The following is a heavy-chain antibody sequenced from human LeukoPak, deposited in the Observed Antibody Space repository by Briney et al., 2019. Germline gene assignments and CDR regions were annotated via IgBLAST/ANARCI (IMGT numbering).Heavy chain of an antibody. CDR1: GFTFSSYA. Sequence: GGSLRLSCAASGFTFSSYAMHWVRQAPGKGLEWVAVISYDGSNKYYADSVKGRFTISRDNSKNTLYLQMNSLRAEDTAVYYCGRDSVPTACSSTSCYGIAAAGYFDYWGQGTLVTVSS. V-gene: IGHV3-30-3*01. J-gene: IGHJ4*02. CDR3: GRDSVPTACSSTSCYGIAAAGYFDY. CDR2: ISYDGSNK. D-gene: IGHD2-2*01.